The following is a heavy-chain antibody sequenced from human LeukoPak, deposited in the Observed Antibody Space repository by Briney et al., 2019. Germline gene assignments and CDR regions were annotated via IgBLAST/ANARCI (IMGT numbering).Heavy chain of an antibody. J-gene: IGHJ6*02. CDR3: ARVGGPTIQNRSGMDV. CDR1: GFTFSTYS. V-gene: IGHV3-21*01. Sequence: GGSLRLSCAASGFTFSTYSINWVRQAPGKGLEWVSSISSSSSHIYYADSVKGRFTISRDNAKNSLYLQMNGMRAEDTAVYYCARVGGPTIQNRSGMDVWGQGTTVTVSS. CDR2: ISSSSSHI. D-gene: IGHD1-26*01.